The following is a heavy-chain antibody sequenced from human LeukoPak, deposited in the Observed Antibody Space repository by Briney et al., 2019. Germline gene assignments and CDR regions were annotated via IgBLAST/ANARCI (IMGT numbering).Heavy chain of an antibody. J-gene: IGHJ4*02. CDR3: AREADYGGNSAPGH. CDR2: ISSSGSTI. CDR1: GFTFSSYE. D-gene: IGHD4-23*01. Sequence: PGGSLRLSCAASGFTFSSYEMNWVRQAPGKGLEWVSYISSSGSTIYYADSVKGRFTISRDNAKNSLYLQMNSLRAEDTAVYYCAREADYGGNSAPGHWGQGTLVTVSS. V-gene: IGHV3-48*03.